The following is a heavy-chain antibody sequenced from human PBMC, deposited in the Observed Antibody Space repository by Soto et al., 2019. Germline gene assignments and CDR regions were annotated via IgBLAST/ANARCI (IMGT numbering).Heavy chain of an antibody. Sequence: SETLSLTCTVSGGSISSSSYYWGWIRQPPGKGLEWIGSIYYSGSTYYNPSLKSRVTISVDTSKNQFSLKLSSVTAADTAVYYCARPYSSSFYFQHWGQGTLVTVSS. D-gene: IGHD6-13*01. V-gene: IGHV4-39*01. J-gene: IGHJ1*01. CDR3: ARPYSSSFYFQH. CDR2: IYYSGST. CDR1: GGSISSSSYY.